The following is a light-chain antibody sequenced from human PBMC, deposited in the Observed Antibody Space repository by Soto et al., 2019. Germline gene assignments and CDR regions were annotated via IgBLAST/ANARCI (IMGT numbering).Light chain of an antibody. CDR3: CSYAGSSTYV. J-gene: IGLJ1*01. Sequence: QSALTQPASVSGSPGQSITISCTGTSSDVGSYNLVSWYQQHPGKAPQLMIYEVSKRPSVASNRFSGSKSGNTASLTISGLQAEDEADYYCCSYAGSSTYVFGAGTKLTVL. CDR2: EVS. V-gene: IGLV2-23*02. CDR1: SSDVGSYNL.